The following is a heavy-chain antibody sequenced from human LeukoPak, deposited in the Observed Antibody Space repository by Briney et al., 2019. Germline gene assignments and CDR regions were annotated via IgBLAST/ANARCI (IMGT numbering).Heavy chain of an antibody. V-gene: IGHV1-18*01. D-gene: IGHD3-10*01. J-gene: IGHJ5*02. CDR1: GYTFTSYG. CDR3: ARDSMRFSGGRWFDP. CDR2: ISAYNGNT. Sequence: ASVKVSCKASGYTFTSYGISWVRQAPGQGIVWMGWISAYNGNTNYAQKLQGRVTMTTDTSTSTAYMELRSLRSDDTAVYYCARDSMRFSGGRWFDPWGQGTLVTVSS.